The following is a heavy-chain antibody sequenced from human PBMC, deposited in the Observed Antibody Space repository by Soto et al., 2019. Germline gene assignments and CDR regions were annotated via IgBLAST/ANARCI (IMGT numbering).Heavy chain of an antibody. V-gene: IGHV3-48*02. CDR2: ISSSSSTI. D-gene: IGHD4-17*01. J-gene: IGHJ2*01. CDR1: GFTFSSYS. Sequence: GGSLRLSCAASGFTFSSYSMNWVRQAPGKGLEWVSYISSSSSTIYYADSVKGRFTISRDNAKNSLYQQMNSLRDEDTAVYYCARDSVYDYGDYVWYFDLWGRGTLVTVSS. CDR3: ARDSVYDYGDYVWYFDL.